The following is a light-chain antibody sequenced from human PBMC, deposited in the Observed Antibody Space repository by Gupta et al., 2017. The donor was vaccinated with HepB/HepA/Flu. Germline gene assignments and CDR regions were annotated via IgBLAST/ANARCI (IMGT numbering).Light chain of an antibody. CDR2: GAS. J-gene: IGKJ1*01. CDR1: QSVRTN. CDR3: QQYNNWPLT. V-gene: IGKV3-15*01. Sequence: EIVMTQSPATLSVSPGERATLSCRASQSVRTNLAWYQQKPGQAPRLLIYGASTRATDITARFSGSGSGTEFTLTISSLQSEDFAVYYCQQYNNWPLTFGQGTKVEIK.